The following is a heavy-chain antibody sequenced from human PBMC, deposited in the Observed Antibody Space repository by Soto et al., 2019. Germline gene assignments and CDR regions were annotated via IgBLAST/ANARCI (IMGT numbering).Heavy chain of an antibody. Sequence: EVQLLESGGGLVQPGGSLRLSCAASGFTFRSYAMSWVRQAPGRGLEWVSTFGGRDFNTYYADSVKGRFTVSRDNDNSALFLQMNGLRAEDMAVYYCAKGPDPGAFDIWGQGTLVTVSS. V-gene: IGHV3-23*01. CDR1: GFTFRSYA. J-gene: IGHJ3*02. CDR3: AKGPDPGAFDI. CDR2: FGGRDFNT. D-gene: IGHD3-10*01.